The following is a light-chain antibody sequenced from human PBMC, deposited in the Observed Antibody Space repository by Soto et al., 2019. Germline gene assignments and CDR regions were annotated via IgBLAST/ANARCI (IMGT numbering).Light chain of an antibody. V-gene: IGKV3-20*01. CDR3: QQYGTSPWT. J-gene: IGKJ1*01. CDR2: GAS. Sequence: ILLTQSPGTLSLSPGEKATLSCTASQSVNSNYLAWYQQKPGQAPRLLIYGASSRATGIPDRFSGGGSGTDFTLSIIRLEPEDFALYYCQQYGTSPWTFGQGTKVDIK. CDR1: QSVNSNY.